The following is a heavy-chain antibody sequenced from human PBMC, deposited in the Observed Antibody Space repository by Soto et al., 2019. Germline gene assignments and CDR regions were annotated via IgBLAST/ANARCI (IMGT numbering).Heavy chain of an antibody. V-gene: IGHV3-48*02. J-gene: IGHJ4*02. Sequence: PGGSLRLSCAASGFTFSSYAMSWVRQAPGKGLEWVSSISSSSSSIYYADSVKGRFTLSRDNAKNSLYLQMNSLRDEDTAVYYCARGYYDSSGYYSLFDYWGQGALVTVSS. CDR1: GFTFSSYA. CDR2: ISSSSSSI. D-gene: IGHD3-22*01. CDR3: ARGYYDSSGYYSLFDY.